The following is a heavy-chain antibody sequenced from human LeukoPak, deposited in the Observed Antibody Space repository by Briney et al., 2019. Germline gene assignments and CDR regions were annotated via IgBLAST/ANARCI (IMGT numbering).Heavy chain of an antibody. CDR1: GGTFSSYA. CDR3: AREGYSYGLEFPYYFDY. CDR2: IIPIFGTA. V-gene: IGHV1-69*05. Sequence: ASVKVSCKAFGGTFSSYAISWVRQAPGQGLEWMGRIIPIFGTANYAQKFQGRVTITTDESTSTAYMELSSLRSEDTAVYYCAREGYSYGLEFPYYFDYWGQGTLVTVSS. J-gene: IGHJ4*02. D-gene: IGHD5-18*01.